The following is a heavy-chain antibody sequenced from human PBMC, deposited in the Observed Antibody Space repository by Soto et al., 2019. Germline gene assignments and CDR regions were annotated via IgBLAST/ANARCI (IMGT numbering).Heavy chain of an antibody. Sequence: QVQLVESGGGVVQPGTSLRLSCAASGFTFSSYAMHWVRQAPGKGLEWVAVISYDGYNKYYADSVKGRFTISRDNSKNTLYLQMNSLRAEDTAVYYCARGPYCSGGTCFGSQSAFNIWGQWTMVTVSS. D-gene: IGHD2-15*01. V-gene: IGHV3-30-3*01. CDR3: ARGPYCSGGTCFGSQSAFNI. CDR2: ISYDGYNK. CDR1: GFTFSSYA. J-gene: IGHJ3*02.